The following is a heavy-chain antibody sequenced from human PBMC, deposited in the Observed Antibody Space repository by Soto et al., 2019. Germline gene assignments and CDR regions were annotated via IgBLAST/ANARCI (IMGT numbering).Heavy chain of an antibody. CDR3: ARGATGITMVRGVIWPFDY. D-gene: IGHD3-10*01. J-gene: IGHJ4*02. V-gene: IGHV4-59*01. Sequence: SETLSLTCTVSGGSISSYYWSWIRQPPGKGLEWIGYIYYSGSTNYNPSLKSRVTISVDTSKNQFSLKLSSVTAADTAVYYCARGATGITMVRGVIWPFDYWGQGTLVTVSS. CDR1: GGSISSYY. CDR2: IYYSGST.